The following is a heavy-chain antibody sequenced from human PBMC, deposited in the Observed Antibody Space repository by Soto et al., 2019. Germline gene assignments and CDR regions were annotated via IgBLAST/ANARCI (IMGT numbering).Heavy chain of an antibody. Sequence: PSATLSLTCAVYGGSFSDYSWNWHWLRHPPWKWLEWIGEINHSGSTIHNPSLKSLVTMSVDTSKNQFSLKLSSVTAADTAVYYCARDRGGSELLFGIVVVVPAAITGMALADNWFDPWGQGPLVT. CDR2: INHSGST. J-gene: IGHJ5*02. V-gene: IGHV4-34*01. D-gene: IGHD2-2*01. CDR3: ARDRGGSELLFGIVVVVPAAITGMALADNWFDP. CDR1: GGSFSDYS.